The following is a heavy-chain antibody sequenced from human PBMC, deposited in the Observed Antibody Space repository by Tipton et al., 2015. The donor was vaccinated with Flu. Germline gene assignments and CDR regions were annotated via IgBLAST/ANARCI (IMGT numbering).Heavy chain of an antibody. J-gene: IGHJ6*02. Sequence: QMQLVQSGAEVKKPGSSVKVSCKASGGTFSSYAISWVRQAPGQGLEWMGGIIPIFGTANYAQKFQGRVTITADESTSTAYMELSSLRSEDTAVYYFARDQESCCGSDCQSPFYYVMDVWGQGTSVTVSS. CDR2: IIPIFGTA. V-gene: IGHV1-69*01. CDR3: ARDQESCCGSDCQSPFYYVMDV. CDR1: GGTFSSYA. D-gene: IGHD5-12*01.